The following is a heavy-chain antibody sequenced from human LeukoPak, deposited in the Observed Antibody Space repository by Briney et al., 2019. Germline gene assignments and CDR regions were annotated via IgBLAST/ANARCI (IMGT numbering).Heavy chain of an antibody. J-gene: IGHJ4*02. CDR2: ISGSGGST. CDR3: AKESYGGNSGLDY. Sequence: QTGGSLRLSCATSKFNFNNYGMTWVRQAPGKGLEWVSSISGSGGSTQYAASVQGRFTISRDNSKNTLYLQMNSLRAEDTAVYYCAKESYGGNSGLDYWGQGTLVTVSS. D-gene: IGHD4-23*01. CDR1: KFNFNNYG. V-gene: IGHV3-23*01.